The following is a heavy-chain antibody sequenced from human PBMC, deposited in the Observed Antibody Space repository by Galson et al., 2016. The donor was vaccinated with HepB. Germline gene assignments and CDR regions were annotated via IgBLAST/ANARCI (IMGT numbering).Heavy chain of an antibody. V-gene: IGHV3-30*04. CDR2: ISYDGSKK. CDR3: ARDTGIDALDI. J-gene: IGHJ3*02. Sequence: SLRLSCAASEFTINSHALHWVRQAPGKGLEWVALISYDGSKKYYADSVKGRFTISRDNSKNTLFLQMNSLSADDTAVYFCARDTGIDALDIWGQGTMVTVSS. CDR1: EFTINSHA. D-gene: IGHD4-17*01.